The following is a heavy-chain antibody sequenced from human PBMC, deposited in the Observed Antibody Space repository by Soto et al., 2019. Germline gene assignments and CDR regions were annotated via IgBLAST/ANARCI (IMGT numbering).Heavy chain of an antibody. D-gene: IGHD1-26*01. CDR3: ARGWWYSNGGYSGWYFDL. CDR1: GFTFSTYT. J-gene: IGHJ2*01. Sequence: EVQLLESGGGLVRPGGSLRLSCAASGFTFSTYTMTWVRQAPGKGLEWVSTISRSTGATYYADSVNGRLTISRDTSNGTLYLQMNSLRVEDSAVYYCARGWWYSNGGYSGWYFDLWGRGTLVTVSS. CDR2: ISRSTGAT. V-gene: IGHV3-23*01.